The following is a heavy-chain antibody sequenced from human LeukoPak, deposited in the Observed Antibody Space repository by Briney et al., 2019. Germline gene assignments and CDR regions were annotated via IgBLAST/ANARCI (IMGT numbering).Heavy chain of an antibody. CDR3: AQKGGTDH. CDR1: GFTVNNNY. J-gene: IGHJ4*02. V-gene: IGHV3-53*01. D-gene: IGHD2-15*01. Sequence: GGSLRLSCAASGFTVNNNYMSWVRQAPGKGLEWVSVIYSGGRTYYADSVKGRFTISRDNAKNSLYLQMSSLRNEDTAIYYCAQKGGTDHWGQGTLVTVSS. CDR2: IYSGGRT.